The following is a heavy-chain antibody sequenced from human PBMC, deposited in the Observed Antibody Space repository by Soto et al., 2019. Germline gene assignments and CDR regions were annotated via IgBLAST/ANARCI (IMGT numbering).Heavy chain of an antibody. CDR1: GGSISSYY. J-gene: IGHJ4*02. CDR2: IYYSGST. CDR3: ARQRRRYDFSFDY. Sequence: SETLSLTCTVSGGSISSYYWSWIRQPPGKGLEWIGYIYYSGSTNYNPSLKSRVTISVDTSKNQFSLKLSSVTAADTAVYYCARQRRRYDFSFDYWGQGTLVTVSS. D-gene: IGHD1-20*01. V-gene: IGHV4-59*01.